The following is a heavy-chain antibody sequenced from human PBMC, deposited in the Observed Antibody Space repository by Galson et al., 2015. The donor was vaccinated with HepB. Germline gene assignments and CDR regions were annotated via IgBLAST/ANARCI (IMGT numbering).Heavy chain of an antibody. CDR3: ARDAPGTGTGIDY. CDR2: IYYSGST. V-gene: IGHV4-59*01. D-gene: IGHD1-7*01. J-gene: IGHJ4*02. CDR1: GGSISSYY. Sequence: LSLTCTVSGGSISSYYWSWIRQPPGKGLEWIGYIYYSGSTNYNPSLKSRVTISVDTSKNQFSLKLSSVTAADTAVYYCARDAPGTGTGIDYWGQGTLVTVSS.